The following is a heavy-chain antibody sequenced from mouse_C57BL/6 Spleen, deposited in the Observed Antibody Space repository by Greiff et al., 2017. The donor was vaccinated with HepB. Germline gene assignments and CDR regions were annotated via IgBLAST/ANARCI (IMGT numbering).Heavy chain of an antibody. V-gene: IGHV1-52*01. D-gene: IGHD2-1*01. CDR1: GYTFTSYW. Sequence: VKLQESGAELVRPGSSVKLSCKASGYTFTSYWMHWVKQRPIQGLEWIGNIDPSDSETHYNQKFKDKATLTVDKSSSTAYMQLSSLTSEDSAVYYCARDGNYVRYFDVWGTGTTVTVSS. CDR3: ARDGNYVRYFDV. CDR2: IDPSDSET. J-gene: IGHJ1*03.